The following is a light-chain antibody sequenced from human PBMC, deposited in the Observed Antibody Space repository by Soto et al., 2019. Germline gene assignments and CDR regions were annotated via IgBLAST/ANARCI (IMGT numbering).Light chain of an antibody. V-gene: IGKV3-20*01. CDR2: DST. CDR1: QSVSSN. CDR3: QQYGSSSWT. Sequence: EIVLTQSPGTLSLSPGERATLSCRASQSVSSNLAWYQQKSGKPPRLVIYDSTLRANGVPDRFGGSRSGTEFTLTISRLQPEDFAVYYCQQYGSSSWTFGQGTKVDI. J-gene: IGKJ1*01.